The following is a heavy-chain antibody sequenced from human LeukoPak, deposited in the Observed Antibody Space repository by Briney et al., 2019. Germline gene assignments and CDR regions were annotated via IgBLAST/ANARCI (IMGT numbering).Heavy chain of an antibody. CDR3: ARSEVHYDYVWGSYRSNWFDP. CDR1: GDSASSNSAA. D-gene: IGHD3-16*02. V-gene: IGHV6-1*01. Sequence: SQTLSLTCAISGDSASSNSAAWNWIRQSPSRGLEWLGRTYYRSKWYNDYAVSVKSRITINPDTSKNQFSLQLNSVTPEDTAVYYCARSEVHYDYVWGSYRSNWFDPWGQGTLVTVSS. J-gene: IGHJ5*02. CDR2: TYYRSKWYN.